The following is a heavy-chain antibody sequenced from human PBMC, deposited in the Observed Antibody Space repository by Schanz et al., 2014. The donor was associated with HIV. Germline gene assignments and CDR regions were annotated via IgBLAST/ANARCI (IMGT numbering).Heavy chain of an antibody. CDR1: GYTFTSYG. V-gene: IGHV1-2*02. CDR2: MNPNTGDT. Sequence: QVQLVQSGAEVKKPGASVKVSCKASGYTFTSYGISWVRQAPGQGLEWMGWMNPNTGDTNYAQTFRGRVTVTRDTSITTTHMELSRLRSDDTAVYYCAREPNYSGFDSWGHGTLVTVSS. D-gene: IGHD5-12*01. CDR3: AREPNYSGFDS. J-gene: IGHJ5*01.